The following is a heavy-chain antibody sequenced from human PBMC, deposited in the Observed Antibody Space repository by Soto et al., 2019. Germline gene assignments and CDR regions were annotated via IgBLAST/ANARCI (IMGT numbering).Heavy chain of an antibody. CDR3: ARVVEATVTADY. CDR2: ISAYNGNT. J-gene: IGHJ4*02. Sequence: QVQLVQSGAEVKKPGASVKVSCKASGYTFTTYGISWVRQAPGQGLEWMGWISAYNGNTNYEQSLQGRVTMTTDTSTSTAFMDLRSLTSDDTAVYYCARVVEATVTADYWGQGTLVAVSS. D-gene: IGHD4-17*01. CDR1: GYTFTTYG. V-gene: IGHV1-18*01.